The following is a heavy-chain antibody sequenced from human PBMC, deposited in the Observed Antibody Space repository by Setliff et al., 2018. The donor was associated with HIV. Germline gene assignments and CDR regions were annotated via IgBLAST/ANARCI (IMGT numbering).Heavy chain of an antibody. Sequence: GGSLRLSCVASGFTFISSGMHWVRQAPGKGLEWVAFIRYDETNEFYADSVRGRFTISRDNAKNSLYLQMNSLRAEDTALYYCARAGTSEFGEFDYWGQGTLVTVSS. CDR3: ARAGTSEFGEFDY. J-gene: IGHJ4*02. CDR1: GFTFISSG. CDR2: IRYDETNE. V-gene: IGHV3-30*02. D-gene: IGHD3-10*01.